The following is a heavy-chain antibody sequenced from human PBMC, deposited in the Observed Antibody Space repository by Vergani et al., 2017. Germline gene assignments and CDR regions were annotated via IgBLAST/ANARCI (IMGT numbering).Heavy chain of an antibody. CDR2: IYYSENK. V-gene: IGHV4-39*01. D-gene: IGHD3-16*01. Sequence: QLQLQESGPGLVKPSETLSLTCTVSGGSITYGAFYWGWIRQSPGKGLEWIGSIYYSENKFYNPSLESRVTLSIDTTKNQFSLKLKSVTAADTAVYYCARCLRDGGMIYGGTVENWFDPWGQGTLVTVSS. J-gene: IGHJ5*02. CDR1: GGSITYGAFY. CDR3: ARCLRDGGMIYGGTVENWFDP.